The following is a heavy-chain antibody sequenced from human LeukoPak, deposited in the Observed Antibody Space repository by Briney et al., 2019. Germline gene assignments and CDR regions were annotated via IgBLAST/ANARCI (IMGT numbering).Heavy chain of an antibody. CDR3: ARWFGRDGYNRFDY. Sequence: SETLSLTCTVSGGSISSSSHYWGWIRQPPGKGLEWIGSIYYSGSTYYNPSLKSRVTISVDTSKNQFSLKLSSVTAADTAVYYCARWFGRDGYNRFDYWRQGTLVTVSS. CDR1: GGSISSSSHY. D-gene: IGHD5-24*01. V-gene: IGHV4-39*07. CDR2: IYYSGST. J-gene: IGHJ4*02.